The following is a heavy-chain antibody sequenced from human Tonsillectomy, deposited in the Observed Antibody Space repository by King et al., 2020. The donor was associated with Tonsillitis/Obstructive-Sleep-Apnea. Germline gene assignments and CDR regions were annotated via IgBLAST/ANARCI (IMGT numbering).Heavy chain of an antibody. J-gene: IGHJ4*02. V-gene: IGHV1-2*02. Sequence: VQLVQSGAEVKKPGASVKVSCKASGYTFTGTGYYMHWVRQAPGQGLEWMGWINLNSGGTSYAQTFQGRVTMTRDSSITTAYMEMSSLRSDDTAVYYCARQPVDGTRRIEYWGQGTLVTVSS. D-gene: IGHD6-13*01. CDR3: ARQPVDGTRRIEY. CDR1: GYTFTGTGYY. CDR2: INLNSGGT.